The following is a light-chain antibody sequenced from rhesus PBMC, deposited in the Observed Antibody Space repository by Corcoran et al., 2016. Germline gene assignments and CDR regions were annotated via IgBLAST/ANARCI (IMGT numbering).Light chain of an antibody. CDR3: QQYNSRPLT. Sequence: DIQMTQSPSSLSASVGDRVTLTCRASQGIGSFLAWYQQKPGKAPKPLIYYASNLENGVPSRFCGSGSGTEFTLTISSLQPEDFATYIWQQYNSRPLTFGGGTKVEIK. J-gene: IGKJ4*01. CDR1: QGIGSF. V-gene: IGKV1-37*01. CDR2: YAS.